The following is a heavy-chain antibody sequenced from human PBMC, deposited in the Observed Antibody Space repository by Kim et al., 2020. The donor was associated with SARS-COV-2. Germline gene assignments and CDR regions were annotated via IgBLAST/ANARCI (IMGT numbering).Heavy chain of an antibody. J-gene: IGHJ3*02. CDR1: GFTFSSYA. CDR3: AKMYYYDSSGYYTHDAFDI. V-gene: IGHV3-23*01. Sequence: GGSLRLSCAASGFTFSSYAMSWVRQAPGKGLEWVSAISGSGGSTYYADSVKGRFTISRDNSKNTLYLQMNSLRAEDTAVYYCAKMYYYDSSGYYTHDAFDIWGQGTMVTVSS. D-gene: IGHD3-22*01. CDR2: ISGSGGST.